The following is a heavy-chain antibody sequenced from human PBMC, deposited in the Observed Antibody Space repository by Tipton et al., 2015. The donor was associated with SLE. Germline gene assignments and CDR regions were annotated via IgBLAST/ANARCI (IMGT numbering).Heavy chain of an antibody. CDR3: ARDHSSSPAYFQH. CDR2: IYYSGST. Sequence: TLSLTCTVSGGSISSSSHYWGWIRQPPGKGLEWVGYIYYSGSTYYNPSLKSRVTISVDTSKNQFSLKLSSVTAADTAVYYCARDHSSSPAYFQHWGQGTLVTVSS. V-gene: IGHV4-31*03. J-gene: IGHJ1*01. D-gene: IGHD6-6*01. CDR1: GGSISSSSHY.